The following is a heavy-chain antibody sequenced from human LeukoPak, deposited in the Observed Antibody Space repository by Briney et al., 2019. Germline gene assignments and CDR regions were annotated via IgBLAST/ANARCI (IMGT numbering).Heavy chain of an antibody. CDR1: GGSISSGSYY. CDR3: AAYSYGYFGYFDY. V-gene: IGHV4-61*02. CDR2: IYTSGST. Sequence: SETLSLTCTVSGGSISSGSYYWSWIQQPAGKGLEWIGRIYTSGSTNYNPSLKSRVTISVDTSKNQFSLKLSSVTAADTAVYYCAAYSYGYFGYFDYWGQGTLVTVSS. D-gene: IGHD5-18*01. J-gene: IGHJ4*02.